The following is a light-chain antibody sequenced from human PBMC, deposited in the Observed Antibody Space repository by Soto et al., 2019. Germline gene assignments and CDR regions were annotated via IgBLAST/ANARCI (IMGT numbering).Light chain of an antibody. CDR2: GAS. V-gene: IGKV3-15*01. J-gene: IGKJ4*01. CDR3: QQYDVWPALT. CDR1: QSVSSN. Sequence: EKALTQSPVTLSLSPGERATLSCRASQSVSSNFAWCQQRPGQAPRLLIYGASTRASGVPDRFSGSGSGTEFILTISSLQSEDSAVYYCQQYDVWPALTFGGGTKVDIK.